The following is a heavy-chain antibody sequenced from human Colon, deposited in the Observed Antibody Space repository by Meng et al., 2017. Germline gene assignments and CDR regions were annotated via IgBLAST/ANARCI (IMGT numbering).Heavy chain of an antibody. CDR1: GFTFSNSG. V-gene: IGHV3-33*06. D-gene: IGHD4-23*01. J-gene: IGHJ4*02. Sequence: GESLKISCAASGFTFSNSGMHWVRQAPGKGLEWVAVIWNDGSKEYYADSVKGRFTISRDNSKNILYLQMNSLGVEDTAVFYCAKNSGGARFYFANWGQGTLVTVSS. CDR2: IWNDGSKE. CDR3: AKNSGGARFYFAN.